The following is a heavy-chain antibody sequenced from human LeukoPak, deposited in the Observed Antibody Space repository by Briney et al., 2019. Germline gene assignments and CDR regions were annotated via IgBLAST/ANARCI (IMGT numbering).Heavy chain of an antibody. V-gene: IGHV1-2*02. J-gene: IGHJ3*02. D-gene: IGHD2-15*01. CDR2: INPNTGGT. Sequence: ASVKVSCKASGYTFTGYYMQWVRQAPGQGGEWMGWINPNTGGTNYAQKFQGRVTVTTDTSVNTGYMELSRLTSDDTDVYYCASQTSKRYCSGGSCYFDAFDIWGQGTMVTVSS. CDR3: ASQTSKRYCSGGSCYFDAFDI. CDR1: GYTFTGYY.